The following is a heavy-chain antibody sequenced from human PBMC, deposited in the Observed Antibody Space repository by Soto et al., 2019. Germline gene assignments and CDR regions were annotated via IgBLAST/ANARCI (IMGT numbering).Heavy chain of an antibody. Sequence: SETLTLTCTVSNASISSRKWWTWVRQTPGKGLEWIGEIYHSGSINHNPSLKSRVTMSLDKSKDQFSLKMTSVTAADTAVYYCASKFGELLADAFDIWGQGTVVT. CDR1: NASISSRKW. CDR3: ASKFGELLADAFDI. V-gene: IGHV4-4*02. CDR2: IYHSGSI. J-gene: IGHJ3*02. D-gene: IGHD3-10*01.